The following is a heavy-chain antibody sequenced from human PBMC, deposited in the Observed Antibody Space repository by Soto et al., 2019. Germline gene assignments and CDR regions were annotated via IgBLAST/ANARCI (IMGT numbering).Heavy chain of an antibody. Sequence: PGGSLRLSCAASGFTFSSYWMTWVRQAPGKGLEWVANIKQDGSEKYYVDSVRGRFTMSRDNAKNSLYLQMNSLRAEDTAVYYCARVVGATQMDFDYWGQGTLVTVS. V-gene: IGHV3-7*01. CDR3: ARVVGATQMDFDY. D-gene: IGHD1-26*01. CDR2: IKQDGSEK. CDR1: GFTFSSYW. J-gene: IGHJ4*02.